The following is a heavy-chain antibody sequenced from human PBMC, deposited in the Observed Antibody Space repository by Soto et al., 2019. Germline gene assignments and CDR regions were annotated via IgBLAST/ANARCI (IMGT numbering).Heavy chain of an antibody. CDR2: FYNSGTT. V-gene: IGHV4-59*01. J-gene: IGHJ4*02. CDR1: GGSFSGYY. D-gene: IGHD3-10*01. CDR3: GRDGSLRPTTY. Sequence: SETLSLTCAVSGGSFSGYYWTWIRQPPGKGLEWIGVFYNSGTTNYNPSLKSRVTISVDTSKNQFSLRLRSLTVADTAVYYCGRDGSLRPTTYWGQGSLVTVSS.